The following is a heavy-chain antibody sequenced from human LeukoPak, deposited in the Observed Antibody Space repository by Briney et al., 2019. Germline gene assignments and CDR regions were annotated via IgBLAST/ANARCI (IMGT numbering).Heavy chain of an antibody. J-gene: IGHJ4*02. Sequence: GGSLRLSCAASGFTFSAYHINWVRQAPGKGLEWISYISTTGTRIHYADSVKGRFAISRDNAKSSLYLQMNSLRDEDTAVYYCARVWQDYSGVDYWGQGTLVTVSS. D-gene: IGHD2-21*01. V-gene: IGHV3-48*02. CDR3: ARVWQDYSGVDY. CDR1: GFTFSAYH. CDR2: ISTTGTRI.